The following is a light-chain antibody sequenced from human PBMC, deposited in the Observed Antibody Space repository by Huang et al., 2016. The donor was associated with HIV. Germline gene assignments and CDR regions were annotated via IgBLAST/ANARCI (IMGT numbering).Light chain of an antibody. CDR3: QQFYNMPYT. CDR2: MAS. CDR1: RSLLFASNSKNF. Sequence: DILLTQSPDSLAVSLGERATLTCRSSRSLLFASNSKNFLAWYQQKPGQSPKLLMYMASVRESGVPERVTGSGSGTEFTLTIASLQAEDVAVYYCQQFYNMPYTFGRGTSLEI. V-gene: IGKV4-1*01. J-gene: IGKJ2*01.